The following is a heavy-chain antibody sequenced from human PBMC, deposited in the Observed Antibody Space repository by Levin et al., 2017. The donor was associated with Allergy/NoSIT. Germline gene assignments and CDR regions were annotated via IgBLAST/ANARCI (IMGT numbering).Heavy chain of an antibody. CDR3: AKVVDTSMGYYYHGMDV. CDR1: GFLFHNHA. D-gene: IGHD5-18*01. J-gene: IGHJ6*02. Sequence: AGGSLRLSCEASGFLFHNHAMNWVRQAPGKGLEWVSAIHRSGEKIYYADSVKGRFTISRDKSRNTLYLQMNNLRADDTAVYYCAKVVDTSMGYYYHGMDVWGQGTTVTVSS. CDR2: IHRSGEKI. V-gene: IGHV3-23*01.